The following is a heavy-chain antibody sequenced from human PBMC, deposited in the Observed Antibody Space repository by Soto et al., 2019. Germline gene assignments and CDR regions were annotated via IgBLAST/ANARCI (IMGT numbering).Heavy chain of an antibody. CDR2: ISGSGGTT. CDR1: GLDIDNYS. D-gene: IGHD6-13*01. V-gene: IGHV3-23*01. Sequence: GGSMRLSCAASGLDIDNYSMIWVRQAPEKGLKWVSGISGSGGTTYYADSVKGRFTISRDNSKNTLYLQMNSLRAEDTAVYYCARGPWQHDYWGQGTLVTVSS. J-gene: IGHJ4*02. CDR3: ARGPWQHDY.